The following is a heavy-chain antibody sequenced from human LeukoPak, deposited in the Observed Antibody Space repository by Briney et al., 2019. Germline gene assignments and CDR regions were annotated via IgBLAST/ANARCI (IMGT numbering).Heavy chain of an antibody. D-gene: IGHD6-13*01. J-gene: IGHJ6*03. CDR1: GYTFTSYD. V-gene: IGHV1-8*01. Sequence: ASVKVSCKASGYTFTSYDINWVRQATGQGLEWMGWMNPNSGNTGYAQKFQGRVTMTRNTSISTAYMELSSLRSEDTAVYYCARDAAGYSSSWYQYYYYYMDVWGKGTTVTISS. CDR3: ARDAAGYSSSWYQYYYYYMDV. CDR2: MNPNSGNT.